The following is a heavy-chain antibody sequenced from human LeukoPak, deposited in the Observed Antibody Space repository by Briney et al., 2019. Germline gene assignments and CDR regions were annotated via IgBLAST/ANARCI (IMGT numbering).Heavy chain of an antibody. Sequence: PSETLSLTCAIYGGSFSGYYWSWIRQPPGKGLEWIGEVNDSEGTKCNPFLKSRVAISVDASKNEFSLKLNSVTAADTAVYYCARYCSGGSCYGAFDIWGQGTMVTVSS. J-gene: IGHJ3*02. V-gene: IGHV4-34*01. D-gene: IGHD2-15*01. CDR1: GGSFSGYY. CDR2: VNDSEGT. CDR3: ARYCSGGSCYGAFDI.